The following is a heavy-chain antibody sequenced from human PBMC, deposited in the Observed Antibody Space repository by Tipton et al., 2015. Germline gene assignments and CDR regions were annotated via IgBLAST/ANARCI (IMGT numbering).Heavy chain of an antibody. J-gene: IGHJ4*02. CDR3: TGGGGWSSYY. CDR2: IWYDGSNK. Sequence: SLRLSCAASGFNFRTYDMHWVRQAPGKGLEWVANIWYDGSNKTYADFVKGRFNISRDNSNNILYLQMNSLRPDDTAVYYCTGGGGWSSYYWGQGTLVTVSS. D-gene: IGHD6-19*01. CDR1: GFNFRTYD. V-gene: IGHV3-33*01.